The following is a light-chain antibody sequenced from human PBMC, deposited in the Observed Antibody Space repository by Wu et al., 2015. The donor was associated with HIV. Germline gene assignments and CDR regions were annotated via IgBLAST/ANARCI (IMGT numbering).Light chain of an antibody. V-gene: IGKV1D-13*01. CDR2: DDP. J-gene: IGKJ4*01. CDR3: QQFNKNPL. CDR1: QGVSGA. Sequence: AIQLTQSPSSLSASVGDRVTITCRASQGVSGAFAWYQQKPGKPPKLLIYDDPTLESGVPSRFSGSGSGTDFTLTISSLQPEDFATYFCQQFNKNPLFGGGTKVEIK.